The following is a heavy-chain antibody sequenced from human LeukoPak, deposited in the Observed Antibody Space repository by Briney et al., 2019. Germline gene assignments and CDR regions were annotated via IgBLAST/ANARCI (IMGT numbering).Heavy chain of an antibody. D-gene: IGHD6-19*01. CDR2: INHSGST. J-gene: IGHJ5*02. Sequence: PSETLSLTCTVSGGSISSSSYYWSWIRQPPGKGLEWIGEINHSGSTNYNPSLKSRVTISVDTAKNQFSLKLSSVTAADTAVYYCARGTRLKKRDSSRYWFDPWGQGTLVTVSS. CDR3: ARGTRLKKRDSSRYWFDP. V-gene: IGHV4-39*07. CDR1: GGSISSSSYY.